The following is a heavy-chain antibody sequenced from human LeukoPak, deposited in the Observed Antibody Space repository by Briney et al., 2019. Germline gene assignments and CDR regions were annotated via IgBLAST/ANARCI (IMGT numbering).Heavy chain of an antibody. J-gene: IGHJ4*02. D-gene: IGHD3-3*01. Sequence: PSETLSLTCTVSGGSISSYYWSWIRQPAGKGLEWIGRIYTSGSTNYNPSLKSRVTMSVDTSKNQLSLKLSSVTAADTAVYYCARETRDFWSGYYKSFDYCGQGTLVTVSS. CDR2: IYTSGST. CDR1: GGSISSYY. CDR3: ARETRDFWSGYYKSFDY. V-gene: IGHV4-4*07.